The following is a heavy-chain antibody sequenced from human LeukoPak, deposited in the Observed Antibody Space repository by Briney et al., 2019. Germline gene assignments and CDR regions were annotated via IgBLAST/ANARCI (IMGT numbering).Heavy chain of an antibody. CDR2: ISSSGSTI. CDR3: ARLGYSSSWYHDY. CDR1: GFTFSSYE. D-gene: IGHD6-13*01. Sequence: GGFLRLSCAASGFTFSSYEMNWVRQAPGKGLEWVSYISSSGSTIYYADSVKGRFTISRDNAKNSLYLQMNSLRAEDTAVYYCARLGYSSSWYHDYWGQGTLVTVSS. V-gene: IGHV3-48*03. J-gene: IGHJ4*02.